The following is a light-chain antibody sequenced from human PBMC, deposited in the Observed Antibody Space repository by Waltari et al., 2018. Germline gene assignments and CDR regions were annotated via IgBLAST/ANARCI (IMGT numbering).Light chain of an antibody. Sequence: DIQMTQSPSSLSASVGDRVTITCRASQSIKVYLNWYQHKPGKAPKLLIYAASTLQNGVPSRCSGSGSETDVTLTISSLQPEDSAIYYCQQSYSTRALTFGGGTKVEI. V-gene: IGKV1-39*01. CDR1: QSIKVY. J-gene: IGKJ4*01. CDR3: QQSYSTRALT. CDR2: AAS.